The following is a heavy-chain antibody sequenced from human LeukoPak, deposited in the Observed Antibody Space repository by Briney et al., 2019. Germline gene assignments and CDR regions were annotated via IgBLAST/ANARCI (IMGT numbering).Heavy chain of an antibody. CDR1: GYTFTGYY. V-gene: IGHV1-2*02. CDR3: ARGSYYDILTGYLDY. CDR2: INPNSGGT. J-gene: IGHJ4*02. D-gene: IGHD3-9*01. Sequence: ASVKVSCKASGYTFTGYYMHWVRQAPGQGLEWMGWINPNSGGTYYAQKFQGRVTMTRDTSISTAYMELSRLRSDDTAVYYCARGSYYDILTGYLDYWGQGTLVTVSS.